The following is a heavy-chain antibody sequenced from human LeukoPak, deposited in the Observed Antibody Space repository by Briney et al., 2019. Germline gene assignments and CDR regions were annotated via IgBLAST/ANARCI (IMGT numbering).Heavy chain of an antibody. J-gene: IGHJ5*02. V-gene: IGHV1-46*03. CDR2: INPSGGST. Sequence: GASVKVSFKASGYTFTSYGISWVRQPPGQGLEWMGIINPSGGSTTTAQKFQGRGTMTRDTSTSTVYMELSSLRSEDTAVYYCARGIVVVVAATGTNWFDPWGQGTLVTVSS. CDR3: ARGIVVVVAATGTNWFDP. CDR1: GYTFTSYG. D-gene: IGHD2-15*01.